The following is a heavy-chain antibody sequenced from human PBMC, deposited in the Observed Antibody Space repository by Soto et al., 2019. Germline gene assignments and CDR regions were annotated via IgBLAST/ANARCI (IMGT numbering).Heavy chain of an antibody. CDR2: IYWDDDK. J-gene: IGHJ4*02. Sequence: QITLNESGPTQVKPRQTLTLTCTFSGFSLTTSGVGVGWIRQSPGKAPEWLALIYWDDDKRYSPSLKSRLTIHKDTSKNQVVLTMADLDPADTATYYCAHRVLRTVFGVVTTTAIYFDFWGQGTPVAVSS. D-gene: IGHD3-3*01. CDR3: AHRVLRTVFGVVTTTAIYFDF. CDR1: GFSLTTSGVG. V-gene: IGHV2-5*02.